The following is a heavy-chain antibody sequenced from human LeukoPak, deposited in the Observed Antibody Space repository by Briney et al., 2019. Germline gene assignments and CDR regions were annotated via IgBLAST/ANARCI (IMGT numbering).Heavy chain of an antibody. CDR1: GFIFSSYA. D-gene: IGHD6-13*01. Sequence: GGSLRLSCAASGFIFSSYAMGWVRQAPGKGLVWVSAISVSDNTYYADSVKGRFNISRDNSKNPLYLQINSLRAEDTAIYYCALSGGSNWYGLECWGQGTLVTVSS. V-gene: IGHV3-23*01. CDR3: ALSGGSNWYGLEC. J-gene: IGHJ4*02. CDR2: ISVSDNT.